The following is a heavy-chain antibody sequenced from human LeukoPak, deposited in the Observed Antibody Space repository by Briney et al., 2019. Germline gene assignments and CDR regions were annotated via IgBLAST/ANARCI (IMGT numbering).Heavy chain of an antibody. J-gene: IGHJ4*02. CDR1: GYSISNDYY. Sequence: SETLSLTCTVSGYSISNDYYWAWIRQTPGKGLEWIGSIYYSGSTYYNPSLKSRVTISVDTSKNQFSLKLSSVTAADTAVYYCARHTGGATPSFFDYWGQGTLVTVSS. CDR2: IYYSGST. D-gene: IGHD1-26*01. V-gene: IGHV4-38-2*02. CDR3: ARHTGGATPSFFDY.